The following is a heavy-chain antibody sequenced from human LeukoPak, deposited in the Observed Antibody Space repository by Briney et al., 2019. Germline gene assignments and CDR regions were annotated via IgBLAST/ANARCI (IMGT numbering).Heavy chain of an antibody. Sequence: GGSLRLSWAASGFTFSSYSKNWVRQAPGKGLEWVSSISSSSSYIYYADSVQGRFTISRDNAKNSLYLQMNSLRAEDTAVYYCARDPPPAYVDTAMATTWGQGTLVTVSS. CDR1: GFTFSSYS. J-gene: IGHJ5*02. V-gene: IGHV3-21*01. CDR2: ISSSSSYI. CDR3: ARDPPPAYVDTAMATT. D-gene: IGHD5-18*01.